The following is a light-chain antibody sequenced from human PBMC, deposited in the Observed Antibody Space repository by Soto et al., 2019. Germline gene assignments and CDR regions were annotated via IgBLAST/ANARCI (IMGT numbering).Light chain of an antibody. J-gene: IGKJ1*01. CDR1: QSVDSK. CDR3: QHYSTWLWT. CDR2: GAS. V-gene: IGKV3D-15*01. Sequence: EIVMTQSPATLSVSQGERATLSCRASQSVDSKLAWYQQKPGQGPRLLIYGASSRATGIPSRFSGSGSGTEFTLTISSLQSEDLAVYYCQHYSTWLWTFGQGTKVEIK.